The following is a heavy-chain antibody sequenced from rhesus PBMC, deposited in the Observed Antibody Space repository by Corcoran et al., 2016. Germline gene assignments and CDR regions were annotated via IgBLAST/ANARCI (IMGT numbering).Heavy chain of an antibody. J-gene: IGHJ3*01. V-gene: IGHV1S2*01. Sequence: QVQLVQSGAEVKKPGSSVKVSCKASGYTFTDYYMHWVRQAPRKGLDWMEWINPYNGNTKYAQKFQGRVTMTRDTSTSTAYMELSSLRSEDTAVYYCARGYCSSTYCSLSAFDFWGQGLRVTVSS. D-gene: IGHD2-15*01. CDR2: INPYNGNT. CDR3: ARGYCSSTYCSLSAFDF. CDR1: GYTFTDYY.